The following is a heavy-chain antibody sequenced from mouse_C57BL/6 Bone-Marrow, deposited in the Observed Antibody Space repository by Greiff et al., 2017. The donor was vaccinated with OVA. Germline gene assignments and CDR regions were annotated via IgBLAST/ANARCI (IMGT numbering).Heavy chain of an antibody. J-gene: IGHJ2*01. V-gene: IGHV8-8*01. CDR3: ARPHYGSSLYYFDY. Sequence: QVTLKVCGPGILQPSQTLSLTCSFSGFSLSTFGMGVGWIRQPSGKGLEWLAHIWWDDDKYYNPALKSRLTISKDTSKNQVFLKIANVDTADTATYYCARPHYGSSLYYFDYWGQGTTLTVSS. D-gene: IGHD1-1*01. CDR1: GFSLSTFGMG. CDR2: IWWDDDK.